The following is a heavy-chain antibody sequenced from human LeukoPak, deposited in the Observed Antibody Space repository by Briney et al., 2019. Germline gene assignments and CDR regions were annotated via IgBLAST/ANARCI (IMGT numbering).Heavy chain of an antibody. V-gene: IGHV4-4*02. CDR2: IYHSGGT. J-gene: IGHJ4*02. CDR3: ARGGAHYYDSSGYYSCFDY. D-gene: IGHD3-22*01. Sequence: SETLSLTCAVSDGSISTSNWWSWVRQPPGKGLEWIGEIYHSGGTNYNPSLKSRVTLSVDKSRNQFSLKLSSVTAADTAVYYCARGGAHYYDSSGYYSCFDYWGQGSLVTVSS. CDR1: DGSISTSNW.